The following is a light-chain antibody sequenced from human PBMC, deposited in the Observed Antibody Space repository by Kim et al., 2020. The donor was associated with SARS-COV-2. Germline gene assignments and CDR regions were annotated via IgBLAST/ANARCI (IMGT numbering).Light chain of an antibody. CDR2: KAS. CDR1: QSISSW. CDR3: QQYNSYPYT. J-gene: IGKJ2*01. Sequence: SASVGYRVAITCRASQSISSWLAWYQQKPGKAPKLLIYKASSLESGVPSRFRGSGSGTEFTLTISSLQPDDFATYYCQQYNSYPYTFGQGTKLEI. V-gene: IGKV1-5*03.